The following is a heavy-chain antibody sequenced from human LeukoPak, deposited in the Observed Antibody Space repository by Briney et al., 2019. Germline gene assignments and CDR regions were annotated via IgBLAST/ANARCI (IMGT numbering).Heavy chain of an antibody. D-gene: IGHD1-26*01. CDR1: GFTFGSYE. CDR3: ARRASLVGATGGHFDY. J-gene: IGHJ4*02. CDR2: ISSSGSTI. Sequence: PGGSLRLSCAASGFTFGSYEMNWVRQAPGKGLEWVSYISSSGSTIYYADSVKGRFTISRDNAKNSLYLQMNSLRAEDTAVYYCARRASLVGATGGHFDYWGQGTLVTVSS. V-gene: IGHV3-48*03.